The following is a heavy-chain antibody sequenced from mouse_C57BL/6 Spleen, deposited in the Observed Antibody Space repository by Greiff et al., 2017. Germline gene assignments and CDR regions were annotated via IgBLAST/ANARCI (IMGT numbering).Heavy chain of an antibody. J-gene: IGHJ4*01. Sequence: VQLQQPGAELVRPGTSVKLSCKASGYTFTSYWMHWVKQRPGQGLEWIGVIDPSDSYTNYNQKFKGKATLTVDTSSSTAYMQRRSLTSEDSEVYYCARGGTGTGSMDYWGQGTSVTVSS. V-gene: IGHV1-59*01. CDR3: ARGGTGTGSMDY. D-gene: IGHD4-1*01. CDR1: GYTFTSYW. CDR2: IDPSDSYT.